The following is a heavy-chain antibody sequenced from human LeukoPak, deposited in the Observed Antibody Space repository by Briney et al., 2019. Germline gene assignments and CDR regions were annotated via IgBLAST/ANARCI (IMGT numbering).Heavy chain of an antibody. V-gene: IGHV3-23*01. D-gene: IGHD2-8*01. CDR3: AKDDPMARLMVYYYYGRDV. J-gene: IGHJ6*02. CDR1: GFTFSSYA. CDR2: ISGSGGST. Sequence: PGGSLRLSCAASGFTFSSYAMSWVRQAPGKGLEWVSAISGSGGSTYYADSVKGRFTISRDNSKNTLYLQMNSLRAEDTAVYYCAKDDPMARLMVYYYYGRDVWGQGTTVTVSS.